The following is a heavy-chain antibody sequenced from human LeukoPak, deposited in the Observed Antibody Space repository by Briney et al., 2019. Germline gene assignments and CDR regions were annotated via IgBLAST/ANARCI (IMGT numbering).Heavy chain of an antibody. Sequence: SETLSLTCTAFGGSIRSYFRIWIRQPPGNGLQWVWYIHYSGSTNYNPSLKSRVTISVDTSKNQFSLKLSSVTAADTAVYYCARSPLPVGATRIWYFDYWGQGTLVTVSS. V-gene: IGHV4-59*01. D-gene: IGHD1-26*01. J-gene: IGHJ4*02. CDR1: GGSIRSYF. CDR2: IHYSGST. CDR3: ARSPLPVGATRIWYFDY.